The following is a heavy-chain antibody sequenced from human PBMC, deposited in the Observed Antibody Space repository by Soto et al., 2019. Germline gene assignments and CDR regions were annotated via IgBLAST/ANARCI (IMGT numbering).Heavy chain of an antibody. CDR2: IYYSGST. Sequence: PSETLSLTCTVSGGSISSSSYYWGWIRQPPGKGQEWIGSIYYSGSTYYNPSLKSRLIISVDMSKNQFSLKLSSVTAADTAVYYCARGKISTRNWFDPWGQGTLVTVSS. J-gene: IGHJ5*02. V-gene: IGHV4-39*07. CDR1: GGSISSSSYY. CDR3: ARGKISTRNWFDP. D-gene: IGHD2-2*01.